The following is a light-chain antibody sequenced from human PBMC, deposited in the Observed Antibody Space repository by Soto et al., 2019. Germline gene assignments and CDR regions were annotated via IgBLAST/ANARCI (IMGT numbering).Light chain of an antibody. J-gene: IGLJ2*01. CDR2: ADN. CDR1: SSNIGSNT. Sequence: QTVVTQPPSASGTPGQRVTISCSGSSSNIGSNTVNWYQQLPGTAPKLLIYADNNRPSGVPDRFSGSKSGTSASLAITGLQAEDEADYYCQSYDTSLSGFVVFGGGTKVTVL. CDR3: QSYDTSLSGFVV. V-gene: IGLV1-44*01.